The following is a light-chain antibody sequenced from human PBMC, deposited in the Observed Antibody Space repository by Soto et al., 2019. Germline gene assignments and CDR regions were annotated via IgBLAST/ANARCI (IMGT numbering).Light chain of an antibody. J-gene: IGLJ1*01. CDR3: SSYTNTGTLYV. CDR2: EVA. V-gene: IGLV2-14*01. Sequence: QSALTQPASVSGSPGQSITISCTGTSRDIGFYNYVSWYQQHPGKAPKLIIYEVAKRPSGVSSRFSGSKSGNTAYLTISGLQAEDEADYHCSSYTNTGTLYVFVTGTKVTVL. CDR1: SRDIGFYNY.